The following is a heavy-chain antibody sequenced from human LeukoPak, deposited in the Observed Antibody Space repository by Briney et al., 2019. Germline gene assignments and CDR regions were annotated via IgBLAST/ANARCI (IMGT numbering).Heavy chain of an antibody. D-gene: IGHD6-13*01. CDR2: INPNSGGT. Sequence: GASVKVSCKASGYTFTGHYIHWVRQAPGEGLEWMGWINPNSGGTSYAQNFQGRVTMTRDRSISTASMDLSRLTSDDTAVYYCARGGSSSWADAFDIWGQGTMVTVS. CDR1: GYTFTGHY. CDR3: ARGGSSSWADAFDI. V-gene: IGHV1-2*02. J-gene: IGHJ3*02.